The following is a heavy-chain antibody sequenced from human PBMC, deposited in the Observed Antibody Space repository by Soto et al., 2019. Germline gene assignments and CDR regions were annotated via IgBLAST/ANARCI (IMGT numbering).Heavy chain of an antibody. CDR2: ISSDSLGT. V-gene: IGHV3-48*01. CDR1: GFSFSSYS. J-gene: IGHJ4*02. Sequence: GGSLRLSCRASGFSFSSYSIDWVRQAPGRSLEWIAYISSDSLGTYYAASVRGRFTVSRENVKNEVYLQMASLRGEDTGVYYCARDRRGGLEPHFDYWGPGTLVTVSS. CDR3: ARDRRGGLEPHFDY. D-gene: IGHD3-3*01.